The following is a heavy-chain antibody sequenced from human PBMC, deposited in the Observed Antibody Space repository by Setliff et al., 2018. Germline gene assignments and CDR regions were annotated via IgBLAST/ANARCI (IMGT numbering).Heavy chain of an antibody. V-gene: IGHV1-69*13. CDR2: IVPIFGTA. J-gene: IGHJ6*03. D-gene: IGHD5-18*01. CDR1: GGTFSSYA. Sequence: ASVKVSCKASGGTFSSYAISWVRQAPGQGLEWMGGIVPIFGTANYAQNFQGRVTITADESTSTAYMELTSLRSEDTAVYYCARDGVHTAMLIDYYYYMDVWGKGTTVTVSS. CDR3: ARDGVHTAMLIDYYYYMDV.